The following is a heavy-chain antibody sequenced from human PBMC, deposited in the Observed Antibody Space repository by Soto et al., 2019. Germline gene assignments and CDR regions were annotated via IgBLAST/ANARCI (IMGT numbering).Heavy chain of an antibody. V-gene: IGHV4-59*08. CDR2: IYYSGST. D-gene: IGHD3-16*02. CDR1: GGSISSYY. Sequence: SETLSLTCTVSGGSISSYYWSWIRQPTGKGLEWIGYIYYSGSTNYNPSLKSRVTISVDTSKNQFSLKLSSVTAADTAVYYCARHRFTGFRYYMDVWGKGTTVTVSS. CDR3: ARHRFTGFRYYMDV. J-gene: IGHJ6*03.